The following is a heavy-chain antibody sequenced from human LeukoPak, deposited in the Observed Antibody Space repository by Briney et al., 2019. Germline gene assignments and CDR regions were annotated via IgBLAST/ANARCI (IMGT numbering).Heavy chain of an antibody. V-gene: IGHV4-34*09. D-gene: IGHD3-22*01. CDR1: GGSFSGYY. Sequence: PSETLSLTCAVYGGSFSGYYWSWIRQPPGKGLEWIGEINHSGSTYYNPSLKSRVTISVDTSKNQFSLKLSSVTAADTAVYYCARVGSDSSGPTDSDAFDIWGQGTMVTVSS. CDR2: INHSGST. J-gene: IGHJ3*02. CDR3: ARVGSDSSGPTDSDAFDI.